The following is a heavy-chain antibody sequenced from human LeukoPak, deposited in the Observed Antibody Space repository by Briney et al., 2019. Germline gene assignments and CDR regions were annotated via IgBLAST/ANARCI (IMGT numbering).Heavy chain of an antibody. CDR2: ISYDGSNK. J-gene: IGHJ3*02. CDR3: ARVRGGSGRSYAADAFDI. V-gene: IGHV3-30*04. Sequence: GGSLRLSCAASGFTFGSYAMHWVRQAPGKGLEWVAVISYDGSNKYYADSVKGRFTISRDNAKSTLYLQMNSLRADDTAVFYCARVRGGSGRSYAADAFDIWGQGAMVTVSS. D-gene: IGHD1-26*01. CDR1: GFTFGSYA.